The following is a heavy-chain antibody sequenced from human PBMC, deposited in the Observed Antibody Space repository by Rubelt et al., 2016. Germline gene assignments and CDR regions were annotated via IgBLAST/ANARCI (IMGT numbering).Heavy chain of an antibody. CDR1: GYTFTGYY. CDR3: ASSSGSYHSLDY. V-gene: IGHV1-2*02. CDR2: IHPKSGGT. Sequence: QVQLVQSGAEVKKPGASVKVSCKASGYTFTGYYMHWVRQAPGQGLEWMGWIHPKSGGTNDAQKFQGRVTMTRDTSISTAYMELSRLRSDDTAVYYCASSSGSYHSLDYWGQGTLVTVSS. J-gene: IGHJ4*02. D-gene: IGHD1-26*01.